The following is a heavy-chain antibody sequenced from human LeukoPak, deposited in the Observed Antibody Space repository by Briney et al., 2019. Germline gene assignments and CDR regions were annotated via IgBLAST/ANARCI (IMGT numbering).Heavy chain of an antibody. Sequence: KFQGRVTITRDTSASTAYMELSSLRSEDTAVYYCARSRVLLPYYYYGMDVWGQGTTVTVSS. J-gene: IGHJ6*02. CDR3: ARSRVLLPYYYYGMDV. V-gene: IGHV1-3*01. D-gene: IGHD1-26*01.